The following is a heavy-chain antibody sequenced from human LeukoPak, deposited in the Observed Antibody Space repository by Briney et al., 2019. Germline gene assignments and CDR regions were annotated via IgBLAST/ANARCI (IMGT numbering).Heavy chain of an antibody. J-gene: IGHJ4*02. CDR3: AREYSSGYYYYFDY. CDR2: ISGSGSGGST. D-gene: IGHD3-22*01. V-gene: IGHV3-23*01. Sequence: PGGSLRLSCAASGFTFSSSAMSWVRQAPGKGLEWVSNISGSGSGGSTYYADSVKGRFTISRDNAKNSLYLQMNSLRAEDTALYYCAREYSSGYYYYFDYWGQGTLVTVSS. CDR1: GFTFSSSA.